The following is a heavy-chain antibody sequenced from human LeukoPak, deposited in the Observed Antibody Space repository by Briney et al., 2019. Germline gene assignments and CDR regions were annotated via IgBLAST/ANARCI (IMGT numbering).Heavy chain of an antibody. CDR3: AITLMHSSSWGDY. CDR1: GFTFSSYS. CDR2: ISSSSSYI. V-gene: IGHV3-21*01. D-gene: IGHD6-13*01. Sequence: GGSLRLSCAASGFTFSSYSMNWVRQAPGKGLEWVSSISSSSSYIYYADSVKGRFTISRDNAKNSLYLQMNSLRAEDTAVYYCAITLMHSSSWGDYWGQGTLVTVSS. J-gene: IGHJ4*02.